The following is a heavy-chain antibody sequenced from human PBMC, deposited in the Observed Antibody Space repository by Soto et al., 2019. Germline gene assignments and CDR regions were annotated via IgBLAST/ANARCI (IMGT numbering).Heavy chain of an antibody. CDR2: IYYSGST. D-gene: IGHD3-10*01. CDR3: ARAGSYRYFDY. J-gene: IGHJ4*02. CDR1: GGSVSSGGYY. Sequence: QVQLQESGPGLVKPSETLSLTCSVSGGSVSSGGYYWSWIRQPPGKGLEWIGCIYYSGSTDYNPSLKRRVTMPLDKSKHPFSLTLTSVTAADTAVYFCARAGSYRYFDYWAQGTLVTVSS. V-gene: IGHV4-61*08.